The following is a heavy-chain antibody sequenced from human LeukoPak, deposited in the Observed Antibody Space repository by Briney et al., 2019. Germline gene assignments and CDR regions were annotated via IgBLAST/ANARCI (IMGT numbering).Heavy chain of an antibody. CDR1: GGSISSGSYY. Sequence: SETLSLTCTVSGGSISSGSYYWSWFLHPAEKGLEWIGRIYTSGSTYYNPSLKSRVTISADTSKNQFSLNVSSVTAADTAVYYCARATSSYFYYMDVWGKGTTVTISS. J-gene: IGHJ6*03. D-gene: IGHD5-12*01. CDR3: ARATSSYFYYMDV. V-gene: IGHV4-61*02. CDR2: IYTSGST.